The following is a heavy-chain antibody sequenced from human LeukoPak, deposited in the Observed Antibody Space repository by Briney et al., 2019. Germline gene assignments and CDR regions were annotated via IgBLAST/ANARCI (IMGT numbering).Heavy chain of an antibody. CDR2: ISGSGGST. Sequence: PGGSLRLSCAASGFTFNSYAMSWVRQAPGKGLEWVSAISGSGGSTYYADSVKGRFTISRDNSKNTLYLQMNSLRAEDTAVYYCAKDGQRGYCSSTSCYYYYYYMDVWGKGTTVIVSS. J-gene: IGHJ6*03. CDR3: AKDGQRGYCSSTSCYYYYYYMDV. CDR1: GFTFNSYA. V-gene: IGHV3-23*01. D-gene: IGHD2-2*01.